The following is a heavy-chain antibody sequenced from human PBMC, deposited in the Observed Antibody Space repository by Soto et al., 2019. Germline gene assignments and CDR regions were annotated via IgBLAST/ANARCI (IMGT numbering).Heavy chain of an antibody. CDR3: ALTTVTTNDYYSYGMDV. D-gene: IGHD4-17*01. CDR2: IYYSGST. Sequence: TLSLACTVDGGSISSGGSYWSWIRQYPGKGLEWIGYIYYSGSTYYNPSLKSRVIISVDTSKNQFSLKLSSVTAADTAVYYCALTTVTTNDYYSYGMDVWGQGTTVTVSS. V-gene: IGHV4-31*03. CDR1: GGSISSGGSY. J-gene: IGHJ6*02.